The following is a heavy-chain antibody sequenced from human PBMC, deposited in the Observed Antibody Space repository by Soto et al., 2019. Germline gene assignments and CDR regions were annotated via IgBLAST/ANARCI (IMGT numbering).Heavy chain of an antibody. CDR2: IYYSGST. V-gene: IGHV4-61*01. Sequence: QVQLQESGPGLVKPSETLSLTCTVSGGSVSSGSYYWSWIRQPPGKGLEWIGYIYYSGSTNYNPSLKSRVTIAVNTSKNQFSLRLSSVTAADTAVYYCARDWQPRLNCSGGSCSSYYYYGMDVWGQGTTVTVSS. D-gene: IGHD2-15*01. CDR3: ARDWQPRLNCSGGSCSSYYYYGMDV. J-gene: IGHJ6*02. CDR1: GGSVSSGSYY.